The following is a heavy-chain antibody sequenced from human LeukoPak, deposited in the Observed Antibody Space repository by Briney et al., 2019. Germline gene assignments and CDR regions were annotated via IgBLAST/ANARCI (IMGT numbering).Heavy chain of an antibody. Sequence: SETLSLTCAVYGGSFIGFHWNWIRQAPGKGLEWTGDINHSGSTDYNPSLTSRVTISVDPSKNQFSLNLSSVTAADTAVYYCARSDQSGDWFDPWGQGTLVTVSS. V-gene: IGHV4-34*01. CDR1: GGSFIGFH. CDR3: ARSDQSGDWFDP. J-gene: IGHJ5*02. CDR2: INHSGST.